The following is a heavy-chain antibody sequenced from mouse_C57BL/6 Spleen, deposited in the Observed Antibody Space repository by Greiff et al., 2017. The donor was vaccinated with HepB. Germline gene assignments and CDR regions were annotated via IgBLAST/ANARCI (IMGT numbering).Heavy chain of an antibody. J-gene: IGHJ2*01. CDR2: ISYDGSN. Sequence: EVKVEESGPGLVKPSQSLSLTCSVTGYSITSGYYWNWIRQFPGNKLEWMGYISYDGSNNYNPSLKNRISITRDTSKNQFFLKLNSVTTEDTATYYCARERRLLPFDYWGQGTTLTVSS. D-gene: IGHD2-3*01. CDR1: GYSITSGYY. V-gene: IGHV3-6*01. CDR3: ARERRLLPFDY.